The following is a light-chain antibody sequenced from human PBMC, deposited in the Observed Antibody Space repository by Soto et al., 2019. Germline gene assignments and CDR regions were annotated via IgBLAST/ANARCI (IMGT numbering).Light chain of an antibody. Sequence: DIQITQSPASLSSSVGERFTITCRASQTISDYLHWYQQKPGKAPTLLIYGSSSLQTGVPPRFSGSGSGTEFTLTISSLQPEDFGTYYCQQTYDSLVSFGGGTKVDIK. CDR2: GSS. CDR1: QTISDY. J-gene: IGKJ4*01. V-gene: IGKV1-39*01. CDR3: QQTYDSLVS.